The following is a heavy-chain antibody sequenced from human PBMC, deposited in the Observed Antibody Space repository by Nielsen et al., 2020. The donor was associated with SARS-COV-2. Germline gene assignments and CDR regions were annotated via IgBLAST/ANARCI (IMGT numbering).Heavy chain of an antibody. CDR3: ARDGYNWNPADY. D-gene: IGHD1-1*01. V-gene: IGHV1-18*04. J-gene: IGHJ4*02. Sequence: ASVKVSCKASGYTFTSYYMHWVRQAPGQGLEWMGWISAYNGNTNYAQKLQGRVTMTTDTSTSTAYMELRSLRSDDTAVYYCARDGYNWNPADYWGQGTLVTVSS. CDR1: GYTFTSYY. CDR2: ISAYNGNT.